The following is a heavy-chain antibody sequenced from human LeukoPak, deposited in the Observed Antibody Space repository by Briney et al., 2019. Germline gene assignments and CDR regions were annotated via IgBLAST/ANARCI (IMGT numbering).Heavy chain of an antibody. CDR1: GFTFSSYA. CDR3: ARDRSRRSYYFDY. CDR2: ISGSGGST. V-gene: IGHV3-23*01. J-gene: IGHJ4*02. Sequence: PGGSLRLSCAASGFTFSSYAMSWVRQAPGKGLEWVSAISGSGGSTYYADSVKGRFTISRDNSKNTLYLQMNSLRAEDTAVYYCARDRSRRSYYFDYWGQGTLVTVSS.